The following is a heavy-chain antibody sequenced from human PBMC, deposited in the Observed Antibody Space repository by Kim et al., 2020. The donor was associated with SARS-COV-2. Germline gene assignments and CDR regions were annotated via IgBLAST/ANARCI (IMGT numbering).Heavy chain of an antibody. V-gene: IGHV3-11*01. D-gene: IGHD6-19*01. CDR2: IDADGGST. CDR3: ARSTVGGSGWSSLYWYFDL. CDR1: GFNFKDYY. J-gene: IGHJ2*01. Sequence: GGSLRLSCAASGFNFKDYYMNWIRQAPGKGLEWISYIDADGGSTHYADSLKGRFIISRDNTKNSLFLQVNSLRAEDTAIYYCARSTVGGSGWSSLYWYFDLWGRGTLVTVSP.